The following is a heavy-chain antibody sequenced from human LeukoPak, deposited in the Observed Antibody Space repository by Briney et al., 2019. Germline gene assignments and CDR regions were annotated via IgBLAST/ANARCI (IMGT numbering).Heavy chain of an antibody. V-gene: IGHV3-23*01. CDR2: ISGSGGST. J-gene: IGHJ4*02. CDR3: AKDLGVMSIAAAGTDC. CDR1: GFTFSSYA. D-gene: IGHD6-13*01. Sequence: GGSLRLSCAASGFTFSSYAMSWVPQAPGKGLEWVSAISGSGGSTYYADSVKGRFTISRDNSKNTLYLQMNSLRAEDTAVYYCAKDLGVMSIAAAGTDCWGQGTLVTVSS.